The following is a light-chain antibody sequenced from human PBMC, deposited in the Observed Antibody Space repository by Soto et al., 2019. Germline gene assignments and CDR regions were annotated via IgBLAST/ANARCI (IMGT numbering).Light chain of an antibody. J-gene: IGKJ5*01. CDR1: QSLLHITGETF. CDR3: MQSTQLPPT. V-gene: IGKV2D-29*02. Sequence: DVVMTQTPLSLSVAPGQPASISCKSRQSLLHITGETFLFWYLQKPGQSPQLLIYGVSTRVSGVPDRFSVSGSGTDFTLEISRVETDDVGIYYCMQSTQLPPTFGQGTRLEIK. CDR2: GVS.